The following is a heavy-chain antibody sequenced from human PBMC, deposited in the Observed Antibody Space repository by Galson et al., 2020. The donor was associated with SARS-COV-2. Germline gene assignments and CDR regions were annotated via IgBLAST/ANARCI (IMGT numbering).Heavy chain of an antibody. CDR3: AREVATNAHFVYY. CDR2: LKSDGTRI. Sequence: ALHGESLKISCTTSGFTFSNYWMNWVRQAPGKGLVWVARLKSDGTRISYADSVKGRFTISRDNAKNTLYLQMNSLRVEDTAVYYCAREVATNAHFVYYWGQGTLVTVSS. D-gene: IGHD5-12*01. J-gene: IGHJ4*02. V-gene: IGHV3-74*01. CDR1: GFTFSNYW.